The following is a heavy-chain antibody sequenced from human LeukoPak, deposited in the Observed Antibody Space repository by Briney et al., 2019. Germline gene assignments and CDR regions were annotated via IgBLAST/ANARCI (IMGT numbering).Heavy chain of an antibody. J-gene: IGHJ4*02. D-gene: IGHD5-12*01. V-gene: IGHV4-61*08. Sequence: PSETLSLTCTVSGDPISSYSDYKWTWIRQPPGKGLEWIGYIYYSGSTNYNPSLKSRFTISLDTSKNQFSVKLTSVTAADTAVYYCAREYSAFDYWGQGSLVTVSS. CDR1: GDPISSYSDY. CDR2: IYYSGST. CDR3: AREYSAFDY.